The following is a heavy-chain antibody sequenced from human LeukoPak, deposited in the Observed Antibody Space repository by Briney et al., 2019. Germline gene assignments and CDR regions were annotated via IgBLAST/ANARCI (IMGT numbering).Heavy chain of an antibody. D-gene: IGHD3-16*02. CDR3: ARGPKKGYDYVWGSYRLYYFDY. CDR2: IYYSGST. Sequence: SETLSLTCTVSGGSISSGGYYWSWIRQHPGKGLEWIGYIYYSGSTYYNPSLKSRVTISVDTSKNQFSLKLSSVTAADTAVYYCARGPKKGYDYVWGSYRLYYFDYWGQGTLVTVSS. V-gene: IGHV4-31*03. J-gene: IGHJ4*02. CDR1: GGSISSGGYY.